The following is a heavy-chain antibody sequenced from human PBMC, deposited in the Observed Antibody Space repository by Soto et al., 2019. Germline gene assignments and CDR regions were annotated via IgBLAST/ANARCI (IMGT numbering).Heavy chain of an antibody. CDR3: ARDRRLQGDFDY. D-gene: IGHD4-4*01. CDR1: GGIFSSCT. J-gene: IGHJ4*02. CDR2: IIPNFGIT. Sequence: ASVKVSCKASGGIFSSCTINWVRQAPGQGPEWMGGIIPNFGITNYAQKFQGRVTMTRDTSTSTVYMELSSLRSEDTAVYYCARDRRLQGDFDYWGQGTLVTVSS. V-gene: IGHV1-69*10.